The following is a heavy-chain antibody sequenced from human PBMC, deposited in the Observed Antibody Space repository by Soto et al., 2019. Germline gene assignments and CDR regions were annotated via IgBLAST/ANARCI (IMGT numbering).Heavy chain of an antibody. CDR3: ARDGLPDDFRSGGYWFDP. CDR2: ISHDGRIE. J-gene: IGHJ5*02. D-gene: IGHD3-3*01. V-gene: IGHV3-30-3*01. CDR1: GFTFSSFA. Sequence: VGSVRLSCAASGFTFSSFALHWVRQAPGEGLEWVALISHDGRIENYVDSVKGRFIISRDNSKNTVYMQMDSLRLEDTGVYYCARDGLPDDFRSGGYWFDPWGQGTQVTVSS.